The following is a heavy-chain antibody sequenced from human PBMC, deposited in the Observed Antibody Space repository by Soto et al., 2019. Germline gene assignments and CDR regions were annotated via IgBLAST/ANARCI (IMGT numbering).Heavy chain of an antibody. D-gene: IGHD2-8*02. Sequence: PGGSLRLSCVASGFSFSRYGMFWVRQAPGKGLEWVAVISPDGSTNYADSVKDRFTMSRDNSKNTVYLQMNGLRGDDTAVYYCAKDARYCAERRYMFDYWGQGALVTVSS. CDR3: AKDARYCAERRYMFDY. V-gene: IGHV3-30*18. CDR2: ISPDGST. J-gene: IGHJ4*02. CDR1: GFSFSRYG.